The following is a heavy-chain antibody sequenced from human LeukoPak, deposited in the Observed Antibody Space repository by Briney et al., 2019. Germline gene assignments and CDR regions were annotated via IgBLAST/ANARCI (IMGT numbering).Heavy chain of an antibody. CDR3: ARDHQYAFDV. J-gene: IGHJ3*01. Sequence: GRSLRLSCTVSGFSLSSYTMNWVRQAPGKGLEWVSYISGNGSTVYYADSVRGRFTMSRDNAKNSLYLQMNSLRAEDTALYYCARDHQYAFDVWGQGTMVTVSS. CDR1: GFSLSSYT. D-gene: IGHD2-2*01. V-gene: IGHV3-48*01. CDR2: ISGNGSTV.